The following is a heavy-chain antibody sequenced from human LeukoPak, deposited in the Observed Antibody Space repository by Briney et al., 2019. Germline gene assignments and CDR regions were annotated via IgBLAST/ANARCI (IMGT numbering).Heavy chain of an antibody. Sequence: TSETLSLTCAVSGGSVSSRSTYWGWIRQPPGKGLEWIGYIHYSGSTSHNPALKSRVTISVDTSKSQFSLKLSSVTAADTAVYYCARVHYGTGTYYFDYWGQGTLVTVSS. D-gene: IGHD3-10*01. V-gene: IGHV4-61*01. CDR3: ARVHYGTGTYYFDY. CDR1: GGSVSSRSTY. J-gene: IGHJ4*02. CDR2: IHYSGST.